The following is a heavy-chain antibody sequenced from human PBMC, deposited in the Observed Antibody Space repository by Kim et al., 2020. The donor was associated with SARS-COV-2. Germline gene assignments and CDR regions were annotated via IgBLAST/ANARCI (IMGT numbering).Heavy chain of an antibody. Sequence: GGSLRLSCAASGFTFSSYSMNWVRQAPGKGLEWVSSISSSSSYIYYADSVKGRFTISRDNAKNSLYLQMNSLRAEDTAVYYCARRVRSIAAAGHFDYWGQGTLVTVSS. V-gene: IGHV3-21*01. J-gene: IGHJ4*02. CDR3: ARRVRSIAAAGHFDY. CDR2: ISSSSSYI. CDR1: GFTFSSYS. D-gene: IGHD6-13*01.